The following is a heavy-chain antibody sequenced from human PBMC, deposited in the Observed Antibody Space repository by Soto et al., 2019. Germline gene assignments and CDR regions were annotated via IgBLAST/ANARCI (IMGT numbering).Heavy chain of an antibody. D-gene: IGHD6-19*01. J-gene: IGHJ4*02. CDR3: ASLPRGAGRSHLEY. V-gene: IGHV3-7*01. CDR2: IRLDESEE. CDR1: GFTFSDYW. Sequence: EVQLVETGEGMVQPGGSLRLSCAASGFTFSDYWMSWVRQAPGKGLEWVANIRLDESEEYYVVSVKGRFTISRDNARDSVCLQVNRLGVEDSAVYYCASLPRGAGRSHLEYWGQGTLVTVSS.